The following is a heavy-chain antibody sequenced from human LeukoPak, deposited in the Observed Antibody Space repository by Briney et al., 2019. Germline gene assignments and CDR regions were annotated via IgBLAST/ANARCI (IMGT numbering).Heavy chain of an antibody. CDR1: GGSISSSSYC. CDR3: ARHGRGVRGVILDFDY. Sequence: SETLSLTCTVSGGSISSSSYCWGWIRQPPGKGLEWIGSIYYSGSTYYNPSLRSRVTISVDTSKNQFSLKLSSVTAADTAAYYCARHGRGVRGVILDFDYWGQGTLVTVSS. D-gene: IGHD3-10*01. CDR2: IYYSGST. V-gene: IGHV4-39*01. J-gene: IGHJ4*02.